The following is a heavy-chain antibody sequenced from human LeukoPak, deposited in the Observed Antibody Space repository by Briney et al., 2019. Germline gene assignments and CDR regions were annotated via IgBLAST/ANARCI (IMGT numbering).Heavy chain of an antibody. CDR2: ISSSGSTI. V-gene: IGHV3-11*01. CDR1: GFTFSDYY. Sequence: GGSLRLSCAASGFTFSDYYMSWIRQAPGKGLEWVSYISSSGSTIYYADSVKGRFTISRDNAKNSLYLQMNSLRAEDTAVYYCAGAGAPTISRPSWFDPWGQGTLVTVSS. J-gene: IGHJ5*02. D-gene: IGHD1-26*01. CDR3: AGAGAPTISRPSWFDP.